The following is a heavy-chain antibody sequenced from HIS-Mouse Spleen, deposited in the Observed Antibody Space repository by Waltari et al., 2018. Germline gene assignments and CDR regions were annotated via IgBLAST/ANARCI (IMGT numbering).Heavy chain of an antibody. V-gene: IGHV1-2*02. CDR1: GYTFTGYY. J-gene: IGHJ3*02. CDR2: INPNRGCT. Sequence: QVQLVQSGAEVKKPGASVKVSCKASGYTFTGYYMHWARQAPGQGLEWMGWINPNRGCTNYAQKFQGRVTMTRDTSISTAYMELSRLRSDDTAVYYCARTGALDAFDIWGQGTMVTVSS. D-gene: IGHD7-27*01. CDR3: ARTGALDAFDI.